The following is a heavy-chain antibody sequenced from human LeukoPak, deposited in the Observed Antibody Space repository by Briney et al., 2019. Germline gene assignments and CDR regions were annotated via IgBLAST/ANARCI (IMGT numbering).Heavy chain of an antibody. CDR2: IGATGAT. V-gene: IGHV3-13*01. D-gene: IGHD5/OR15-5a*01. Sequence: PGGSLRLSCVASGFTFSNYEMLWVRQGRGGNLEWVSAIGATGATYYADSVQGRFTIPRDDAKASLYLQMNSLRAGDTAVYFCARDLGTGSVYTNRFDPWGQGTLVTVSS. CDR3: ARDLGTGSVYTNRFDP. J-gene: IGHJ5*02. CDR1: GFTFSNYE.